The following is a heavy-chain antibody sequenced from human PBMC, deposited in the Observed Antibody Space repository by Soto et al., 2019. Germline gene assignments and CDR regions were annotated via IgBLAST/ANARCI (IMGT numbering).Heavy chain of an antibody. CDR1: GFTFSDYY. CDR3: ARDRRDSWDDPGEDDAFDI. D-gene: IGHD3-10*01. V-gene: IGHV3-11*06. Sequence: QVQLVESGGGLVKPGGSLRLSCAASGFTFSDYYMSWIRQAPGKGLEWVSYISSTSGYTNYAHSVKGRFTISRDNAKNSLYLQVSSLTADDTAVYYCARDRRDSWDDPGEDDAFDIWGQGTVVTVSS. CDR2: ISSTSGYT. J-gene: IGHJ3*02.